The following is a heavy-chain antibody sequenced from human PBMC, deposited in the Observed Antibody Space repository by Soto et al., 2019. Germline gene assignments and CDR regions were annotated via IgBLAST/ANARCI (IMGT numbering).Heavy chain of an antibody. Sequence: GGSLRLSCAASGFTFSSYAMHWVRQAPGKGLEYVSAISSNGGSTYYANSVKGRFTISRDNSKNTLYLQMGSLRAEDMAVYYCARDGVVVAANPGESDYYYYMDVWGKGTTVAVSS. CDR3: ARDGVVVAANPGESDYYYYMDV. D-gene: IGHD2-15*01. J-gene: IGHJ6*03. V-gene: IGHV3-64*01. CDR1: GFTFSSYA. CDR2: ISSNGGST.